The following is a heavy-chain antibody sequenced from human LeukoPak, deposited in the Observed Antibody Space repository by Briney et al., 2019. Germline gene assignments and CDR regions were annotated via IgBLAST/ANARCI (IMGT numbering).Heavy chain of an antibody. CDR2: ISHDASKK. CDR1: GFTFSSYA. D-gene: IGHD1-20*01. Sequence: GGSLRLSCAASGFTFSSYAMHWVRQAPGKGLEWVAVISHDASKKYYADSVRGRLTISRDNSKNTLYLHMNSLRPDDTAIYYCAGGGYNWNDQLFDYWGQGTLVIVSS. J-gene: IGHJ4*02. CDR3: AGGGYNWNDQLFDY. V-gene: IGHV3-30-3*01.